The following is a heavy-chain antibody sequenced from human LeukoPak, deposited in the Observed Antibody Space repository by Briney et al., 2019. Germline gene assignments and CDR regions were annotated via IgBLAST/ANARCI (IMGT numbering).Heavy chain of an antibody. Sequence: ASVKVSCKASGYTFTGYYMHWVRQAPGQGLEWMGWINPNSGGTNYAQKFQGRVTMTRDTSISTAYMELSRLRSDDTAVYYCARDFGEMGEWEQVRYYYYMDVWGKGTTLTVSS. CDR1: GYTFTGYY. CDR2: INPNSGGT. V-gene: IGHV1-2*02. CDR3: ARDFGEMGEWEQVRYYYYMDV. J-gene: IGHJ6*03. D-gene: IGHD1-26*01.